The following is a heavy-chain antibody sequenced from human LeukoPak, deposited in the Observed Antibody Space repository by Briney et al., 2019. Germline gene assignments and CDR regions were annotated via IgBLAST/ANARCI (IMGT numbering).Heavy chain of an antibody. CDR3: AKDGEVATRYYYYYMDV. CDR1: GFTFNNYA. V-gene: IGHV3-30*04. J-gene: IGHJ6*03. Sequence: PGRSLRLSCAASGFTFNNYAMNWVRQAPGKGLEWVAVVSYDESDKYYADSVKGRFTISRDNSKNTLYLQMNSLRAEDTAVYYCAKDGEVATRYYYYYMDVWGKGTTVTVSS. D-gene: IGHD5-24*01. CDR2: VSYDESDK.